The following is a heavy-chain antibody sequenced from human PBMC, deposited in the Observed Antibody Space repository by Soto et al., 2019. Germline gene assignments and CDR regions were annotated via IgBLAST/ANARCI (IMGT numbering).Heavy chain of an antibody. CDR1: GGTFSGFY. V-gene: IGHV4-34*01. CDR2: INHSGST. Sequence: SETLSLTCAVYGGTFSGFYWTWIRQPPGTGLEWIGEINHSGSTNYNPSLKSRVTISVDTSKNQFSLKLTSVTAADTAVYYCARDEITGLFDYWGQGTLVTVSS. CDR3: ARDEITGLFDY. J-gene: IGHJ4*02. D-gene: IGHD2-8*02.